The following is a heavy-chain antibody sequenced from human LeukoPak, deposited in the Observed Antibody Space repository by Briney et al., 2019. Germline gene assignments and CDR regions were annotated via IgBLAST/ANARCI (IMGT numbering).Heavy chain of an antibody. J-gene: IGHJ4*02. V-gene: IGHV3-53*01. CDR1: GFTVSNNY. Sequence: PGGSLRLSCAASGFTVSNNYMSWVRQAPGKGLEWVSVIHSGGTTNYADSVHGRFTISRDNSKTTVYLHMNSLRAEDTAVYYCARDSDSGYGPFASWGQGTLVTVSS. D-gene: IGHD5-12*01. CDR2: IHSGGTT. CDR3: ARDSDSGYGPFAS.